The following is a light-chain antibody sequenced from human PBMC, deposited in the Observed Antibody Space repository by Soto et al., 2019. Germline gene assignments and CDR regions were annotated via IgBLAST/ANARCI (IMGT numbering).Light chain of an antibody. J-gene: IGLJ2*01. CDR3: AARDDSLSGMV. Sequence: QSVLTQPPSASGTPGQRVTISCSGSSSNIGSNYVYWYQQLPGTAPKLLIYRNNQRPSGVPDRFSGSKSGTSASLAISGVRSEDEADSYCAARDDSLSGMVFGGGTKVTVL. CDR2: RNN. CDR1: SSNIGSNY. V-gene: IGLV1-47*01.